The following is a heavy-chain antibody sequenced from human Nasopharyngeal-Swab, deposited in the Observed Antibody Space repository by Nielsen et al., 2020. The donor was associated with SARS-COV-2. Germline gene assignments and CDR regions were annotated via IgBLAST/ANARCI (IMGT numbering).Heavy chain of an antibody. CDR1: GFTFTDYW. V-gene: IGHV3-74*03. Sequence: GESLKISCTVSGFTFTDYWMHWLRQSPGKGPGWLSHIDNDGSSTTYADSVRGRFTISRDNARNTLFLQLHSLRAEDTAVYYCARESYSWSWYGPDYWGQGTQVTVSS. J-gene: IGHJ4*02. CDR3: ARESYSWSWYGPDY. D-gene: IGHD1-26*01. CDR2: IDNDGSST.